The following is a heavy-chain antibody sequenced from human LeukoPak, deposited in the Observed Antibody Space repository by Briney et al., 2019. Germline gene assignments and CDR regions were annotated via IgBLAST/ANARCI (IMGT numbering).Heavy chain of an antibody. V-gene: IGHV3-23*01. CDR2: ISGGGGGT. CDR1: GFIFSNYA. J-gene: IGHJ4*02. CDR3: AKSVEHSNYRKFHD. D-gene: IGHD4-11*01. Sequence: HPGGSLRLSRAASGFIFSNYAMSWVRQAPGKGPEWVSGISGGGGGTYYADSVKGRFTISRANSKNTLYLQMKSLRVDDTAVYYCAKSVEHSNYRKFHDWGQGTLVTVSS.